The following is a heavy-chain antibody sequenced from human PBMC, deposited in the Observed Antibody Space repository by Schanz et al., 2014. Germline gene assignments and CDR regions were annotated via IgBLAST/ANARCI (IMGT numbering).Heavy chain of an antibody. CDR2: ISIRTGNT. D-gene: IGHD7-27*01. J-gene: IGHJ2*01. V-gene: IGHV1-18*01. CDR3: ARVGSFWGSFDL. CDR1: GYIFTNYD. Sequence: QVQLVQSGAEVKKPGASVKVSCKTSGYIFTNYDISWVRQAPGQGLEWMGWISIRTGNTNYGQRLQGRVTMTTDTSTGTASIELRTLRSDDTAVYYCARVGSFWGSFDLWGRGPLVTVSS.